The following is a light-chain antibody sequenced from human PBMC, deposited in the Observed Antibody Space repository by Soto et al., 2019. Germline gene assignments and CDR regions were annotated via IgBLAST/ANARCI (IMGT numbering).Light chain of an antibody. V-gene: IGLV2-8*01. CDR3: SSYAGSNNWV. Sequence: QSVLTQPPSASGSPGQSVTISCTGTSSDVADYNYVSWYQQYPGKAPKLMIYEVSKRPSGVPDRFSGSKSGNTASLTVSGLQADDEADYYCSSYAGSNNWVFGGGTKLTVL. CDR1: SSDVADYNY. J-gene: IGLJ3*02. CDR2: EVS.